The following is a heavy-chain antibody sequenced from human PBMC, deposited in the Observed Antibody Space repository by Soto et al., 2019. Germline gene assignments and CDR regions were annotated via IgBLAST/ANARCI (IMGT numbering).Heavy chain of an antibody. CDR2: IWCDGSNK. D-gene: IGHD3-10*01. Sequence: QVQLVESGGGVVQSGRSLRLSCAASGFSFSSYGMHWVRQAPGKGLEWVAVIWCDGSNKYYADSVKGRFTISRDNSKKTLYLLMNSLRAEDTAVYYCARDGSGDRHAFDIWGQGTMVTVSS. J-gene: IGHJ3*02. V-gene: IGHV3-33*01. CDR3: ARDGSGDRHAFDI. CDR1: GFSFSSYG.